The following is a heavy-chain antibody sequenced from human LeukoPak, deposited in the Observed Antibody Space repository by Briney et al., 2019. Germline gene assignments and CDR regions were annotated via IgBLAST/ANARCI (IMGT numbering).Heavy chain of an antibody. CDR2: INPNSGGT. D-gene: IGHD5-12*01. J-gene: IGHJ4*02. CDR1: GYTFTGYY. V-gene: IGHV1-2*02. CDR3: AGGSGYDPTLDDY. Sequence: ASVKVSCKASGYTFTGYYMHWVRQAPGQGLEWMGWINPNSGGTNYAQKFQGRVTMTRDTSISTAYMELSRLRSDDTAVYYCAGGSGYDPTLDDYWAREPWSPSPQ.